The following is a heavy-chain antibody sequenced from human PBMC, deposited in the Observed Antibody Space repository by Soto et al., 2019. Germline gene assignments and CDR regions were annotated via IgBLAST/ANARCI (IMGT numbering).Heavy chain of an antibody. D-gene: IGHD6-13*01. V-gene: IGHV6-1*01. Sequence: KSIKSSPSRGLEWLGRTYYRSKWYNDYAVSVKSRITINPDTSKNQFSLQLNSVTPEDTALYYCVRTPESGTLDPCGQGCLVT. CDR2: TYYRSKWYN. J-gene: IGHJ5*02. CDR3: VRTPESGTLDP.